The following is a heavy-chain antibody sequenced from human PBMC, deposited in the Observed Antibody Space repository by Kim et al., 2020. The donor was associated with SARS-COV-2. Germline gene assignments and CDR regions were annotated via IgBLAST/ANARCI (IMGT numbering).Heavy chain of an antibody. CDR2: IYYSGST. V-gene: IGHV4-39*01. J-gene: IGHJ4*02. D-gene: IGHD6-13*01. CDR3: ENMYSSSLYYFDY. CDR1: GGSISSSSYY. Sequence: SETLSLTCTVSGGSISSSSYYWGWIRQPPGKGLEWIGSIYYSGSTYYNPSLKSRVTISVDTSKNQFSLKLGSVTAADTAVYYCENMYSSSLYYFDYWGQGTLVTVSS.